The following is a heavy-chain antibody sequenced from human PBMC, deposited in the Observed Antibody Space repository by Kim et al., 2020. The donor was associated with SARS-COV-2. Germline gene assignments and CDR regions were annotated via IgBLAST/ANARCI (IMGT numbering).Heavy chain of an antibody. J-gene: IGHJ6*02. Sequence: AEWVKGRFTNSRDDSKNTAYLQMNSLKTEDTAVYDCNGGYDHYYYYGMDVWGQGTTVTVSS. D-gene: IGHD5-12*01. V-gene: IGHV3-73*01. CDR3: NGGYDHYYYYGMDV.